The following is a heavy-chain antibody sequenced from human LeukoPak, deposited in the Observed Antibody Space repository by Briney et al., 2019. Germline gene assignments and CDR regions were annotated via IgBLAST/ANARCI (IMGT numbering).Heavy chain of an antibody. CDR3: ARGVVVITTYPYYYYMDV. V-gene: IGHV7-4-1*02. Sequence: ASVKVSCKASGYTFTSYAMNWVRQAPGQGLEWMGWINTNTGNPTYAYGFTGRFVFSLDTSVSTAYLQIRRLTAEDTAVYYCARGVVVITTYPYYYYMDVWGKGTTVTVSS. CDR2: INTNTGNP. CDR1: GYTFTSYA. D-gene: IGHD3-22*01. J-gene: IGHJ6*03.